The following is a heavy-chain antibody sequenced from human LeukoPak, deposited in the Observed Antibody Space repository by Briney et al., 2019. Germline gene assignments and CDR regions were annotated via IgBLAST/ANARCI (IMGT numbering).Heavy chain of an antibody. CDR1: GYTFTAYY. J-gene: IGHJ4*02. CDR3: ARVRRRGDYDILTGFDY. D-gene: IGHD3-9*01. CDR2: INPNSGGT. Sequence: ASVKVSCKASGYTFTAYYMHWVRQAPGQGLEWMGWINPNSGGTKYVQNFQGRVTMTRDTSISTAYMELSGLRSDDTAVYYCARVRRRGDYDILTGFDYWGQGTLVTVSS. V-gene: IGHV1-2*02.